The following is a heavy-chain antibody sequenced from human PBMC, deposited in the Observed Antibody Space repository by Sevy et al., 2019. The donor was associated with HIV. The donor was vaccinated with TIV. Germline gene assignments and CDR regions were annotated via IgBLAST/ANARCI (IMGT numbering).Heavy chain of an antibody. J-gene: IGHJ4*02. V-gene: IGHV1-18*01. CDR2: ISAYNGNT. CDR1: GYTFTSYG. CDR3: ARAPGYDFWSGGSFDD. Sequence: ASVKVSCKASGYTFTSYGISWVRQAPGQGLEWMGWISAYNGNTNYAQKLQGRVTKTTDTSTSTAYMELRSLRSDDTAVYYCARAPGYDFWSGGSFDDWGQGTLVTVSS. D-gene: IGHD3-3*01.